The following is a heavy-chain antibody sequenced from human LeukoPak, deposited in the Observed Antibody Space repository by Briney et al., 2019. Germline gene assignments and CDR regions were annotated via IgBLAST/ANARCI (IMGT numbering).Heavy chain of an antibody. CDR3: ALGTINKDYYFGMDV. D-gene: IGHD2-8*01. CDR2: ISNRGDTV. CDR1: GFTFSDYY. V-gene: IGHV3-11*01. J-gene: IGHJ6*02. Sequence: GGSLRLSCAASGFTFSDYYMTWLRQAPGKGLEWLSYISNRGDTVFFADSVKGRFTVSRDNVKRSLYLQIESLRDDDTAVYHCALGTINKDYYFGMDVWGQGTTVTVSS.